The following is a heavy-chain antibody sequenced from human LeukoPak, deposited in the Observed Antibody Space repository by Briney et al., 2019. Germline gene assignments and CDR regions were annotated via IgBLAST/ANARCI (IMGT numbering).Heavy chain of an antibody. V-gene: IGHV1-46*03. J-gene: IGHJ6*03. D-gene: IGHD2-2*01. CDR1: GHTFTSYY. Sequence: ASVKVSCKASGHTFTSYYMHWVRQAPGQGLEWMGIINPSGGSTSYAQKFQGRVTMTRDTSTSTVYMELSSLRSEDTAVYYCARVGYCSSTSCPEGWGYYYYYYMDVWGKGTTVTVSS. CDR3: ARVGYCSSTSCPEGWGYYYYYYMDV. CDR2: INPSGGST.